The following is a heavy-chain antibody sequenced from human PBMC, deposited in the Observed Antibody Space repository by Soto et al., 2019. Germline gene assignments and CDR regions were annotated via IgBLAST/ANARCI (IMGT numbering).Heavy chain of an antibody. D-gene: IGHD3-22*01. Sequence: EVQLLESGGGLVQPGGSLRLSCAASGFTFSSYAMSWVRQAPGKGLEWVSAISGSGGSTYYADSVKGRFTISRDNSKNTLYLQMNSLRAEDTAVYYCAKDSDVGAGTMIVNWFDPWGQGTLVTVSS. CDR3: AKDSDVGAGTMIVNWFDP. V-gene: IGHV3-23*01. CDR2: ISGSGGST. CDR1: GFTFSSYA. J-gene: IGHJ5*02.